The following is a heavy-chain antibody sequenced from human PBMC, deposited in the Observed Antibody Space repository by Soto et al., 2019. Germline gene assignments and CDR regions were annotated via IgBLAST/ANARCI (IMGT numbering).Heavy chain of an antibody. V-gene: IGHV1-69*13. Sequence: GASVKVSCKASGGTFSSYAISWVRQAPGQGLEWMGGIIPIFGTANYAQKFQGRVTITADESTSTAYMELSSLRSEDTAVYYCASRSRWLQSEDYFDYWGQGTLVTVSS. J-gene: IGHJ4*02. D-gene: IGHD5-12*01. CDR1: GGTFSSYA. CDR3: ASRSRWLQSEDYFDY. CDR2: IIPIFGTA.